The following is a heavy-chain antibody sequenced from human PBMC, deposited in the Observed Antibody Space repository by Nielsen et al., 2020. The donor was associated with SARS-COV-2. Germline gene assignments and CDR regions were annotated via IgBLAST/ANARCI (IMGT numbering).Heavy chain of an antibody. D-gene: IGHD5-12*01. CDR2: IYYSGST. Sequence: SETLSLTCTVSGGSISSSSYYWGWIRQPPGKGLEWIGYIYYSGSTNYNPSLKSRVTISVDTSKNQFSLKLSSVTAADTAVYYCARDDRLGYFDYWGQGTLVTVS. CDR1: GGSISSSSYY. CDR3: ARDDRLGYFDY. J-gene: IGHJ4*02. V-gene: IGHV4-61*01.